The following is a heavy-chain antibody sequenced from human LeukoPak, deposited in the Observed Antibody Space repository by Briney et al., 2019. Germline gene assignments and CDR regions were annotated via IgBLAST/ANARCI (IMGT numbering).Heavy chain of an antibody. CDR1: GFRFSNYG. CDR2: VSSDGGTT. V-gene: IGHV3-30*18. D-gene: IGHD3-16*01. Sequence: GGSLRLSCAASGFRFSNYGMHWVCQARGKGLDWVAVVSSDGGTTYYADSVKGRFTISRVNSKNTLSLQMYSLRAEDTAVYYCAKEASVTYREDFDSWGQGTLVTVSS. J-gene: IGHJ4*02. CDR3: AKEASVTYREDFDS.